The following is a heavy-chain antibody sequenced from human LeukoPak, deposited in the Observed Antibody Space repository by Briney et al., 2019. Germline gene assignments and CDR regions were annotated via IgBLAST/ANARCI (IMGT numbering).Heavy chain of an antibody. CDR3: ARDPLLGDTWFEFLDL. CDR2: ISGGADNA. Sequence: GGSLRLACTASGFIFSDYAMSWVRQAPGKRLEWVAAISGGADNALYADSLKGRFTISRDNSKNTLHLQVNSLRAEGTAVYYCARDPLLGDTWFEFLDLWGQGALVTVSS. J-gene: IGHJ5*02. CDR1: GFIFSDYA. V-gene: IGHV3-23*01. D-gene: IGHD3-10*01.